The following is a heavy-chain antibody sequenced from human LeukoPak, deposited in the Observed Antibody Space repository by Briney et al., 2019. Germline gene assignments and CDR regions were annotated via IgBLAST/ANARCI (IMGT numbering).Heavy chain of an antibody. CDR2: ISSSSSYI. V-gene: IGHV3-21*04. Sequence: KSGGSLRLSCAASGFIFSGYSMNWVRQAPGKGLEWVSFISSSSSYIYYADSVKGRFTISRDNSKNTLYLQMHSLRVEDTAVYYCARDYISSWSVGMLDYYYMDVWGKGTTVTISS. CDR3: ARDYISSWSVGMLDYYYMDV. D-gene: IGHD6-13*01. CDR1: GFIFSGYS. J-gene: IGHJ6*03.